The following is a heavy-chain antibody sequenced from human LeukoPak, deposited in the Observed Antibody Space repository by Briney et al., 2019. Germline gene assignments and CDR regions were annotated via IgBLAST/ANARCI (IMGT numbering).Heavy chain of an antibody. CDR1: GGSFSGYY. CDR3: ARRAAAVALDY. J-gene: IGHJ4*02. Sequence: SETLSLTCAVYGGSFSGYYWSWIRQPPGKGLEWIGEINHSGSTNYNPSLKSRVTISVDMSKNQFSLKLSSVTAADTAVYYCARRAAAVALDYWGQGTLVTVSS. V-gene: IGHV4-34*01. CDR2: INHSGST. D-gene: IGHD6-13*01.